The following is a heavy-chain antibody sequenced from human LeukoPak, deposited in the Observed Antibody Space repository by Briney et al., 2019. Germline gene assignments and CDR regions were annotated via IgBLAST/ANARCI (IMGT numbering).Heavy chain of an antibody. CDR3: ARGSHDRGYFGYFDT. J-gene: IGHJ5*02. D-gene: IGHD6-25*01. CDR1: GYSFTSYW. Sequence: GESLRISCKGSGYSFTSYWISWVRQMPGKGLEWIGGIDPSDSDTNYSPSFQGHVTISADKSISTAYLQWSSLKASDTAMYYCARGSHDRGYFGYFDTWGQGTLVTVSS. CDR2: IDPSDSDT. V-gene: IGHV5-10-1*01.